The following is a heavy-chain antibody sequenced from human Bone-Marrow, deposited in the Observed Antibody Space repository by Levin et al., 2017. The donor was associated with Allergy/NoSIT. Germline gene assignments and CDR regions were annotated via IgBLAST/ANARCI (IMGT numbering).Heavy chain of an antibody. D-gene: IGHD3-22*01. CDR2: IHLDGSEK. Sequence: GESLKISCVASAFTFDAYWMTWVRQAPGKGLEWVAYIHLDGSEKYYVDSVKGRFTISRDNAKNSLYLQMNSLRAEDTAVYFCARIYDSTGYYSGVGTFDMWGRGTRVTVSS. CDR3: ARIYDSTGYYSGVGTFDM. V-gene: IGHV3-7*01. CDR1: AFTFDAYW. J-gene: IGHJ3*02.